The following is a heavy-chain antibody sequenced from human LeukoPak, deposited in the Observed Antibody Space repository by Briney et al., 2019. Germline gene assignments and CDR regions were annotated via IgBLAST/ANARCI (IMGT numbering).Heavy chain of an antibody. V-gene: IGHV3-30-3*01. D-gene: IGHD3-10*01. CDR2: IPYDGSNK. CDR3: ARPKERFGELLPSDWFDP. CDR1: GFTSSSYA. J-gene: IGHJ5*02. Sequence: PGGPLSFSCPAPGFTSSSYAMTWAPQAPGKGLEGVAVIPYDGSNKYYADSVKGRFTISRDNSKNTLYLQMNSLRAEDTAVYYCARPKERFGELLPSDWFDPWGQGTQVTVSS.